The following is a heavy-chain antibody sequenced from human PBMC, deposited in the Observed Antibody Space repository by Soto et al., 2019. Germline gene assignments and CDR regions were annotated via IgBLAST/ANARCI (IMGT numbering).Heavy chain of an antibody. CDR1: GYTFTSYA. Sequence: ASVKVSCKASGYTFTSYAMHWVRQAPGQRLEWMGWINAGNGNTKYSQKFQGRVTITRDTSASTAYMELSSLRSEDTAVYYCARGVLLWFGELLGGFDYWGQGTLVTVSS. J-gene: IGHJ4*02. CDR2: INAGNGNT. D-gene: IGHD3-10*01. V-gene: IGHV1-3*01. CDR3: ARGVLLWFGELLGGFDY.